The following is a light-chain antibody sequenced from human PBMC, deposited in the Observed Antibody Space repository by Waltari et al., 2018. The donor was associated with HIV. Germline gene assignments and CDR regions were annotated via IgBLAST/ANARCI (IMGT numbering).Light chain of an antibody. J-gene: IGKJ1*01. V-gene: IGKV3-15*01. CDR1: QTINNN. CDR2: VAS. Sequence: EKVMTQSPATLSVSPGERAPLSCRASQTINNNLAWYELKPGQTPQLPIYVASTRPAGVPARFSGSGSGTEFTLTITSLQSEDLAVYYCQQYNNGPQTFGQGTKVEI. CDR3: QQYNNGPQT.